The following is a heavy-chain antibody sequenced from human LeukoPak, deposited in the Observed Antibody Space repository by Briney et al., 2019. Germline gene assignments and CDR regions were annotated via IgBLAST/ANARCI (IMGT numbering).Heavy chain of an antibody. V-gene: IGHV1-69*13. D-gene: IGHD6-19*01. J-gene: IGHJ5*02. CDR1: GGTFSSYA. CDR3: ARDGGVAVAGIKGWFDP. CDR2: IIPIFGTA. Sequence: ASVKVSRKASGGTFSSYAISWVRQAPGQGLEWMGGIIPIFGTANYAQKFQGRVTITADESTSTAYMELSSLRSEDTAVYYCARDGGVAVAGIKGWFDPWGQGTLVTVSS.